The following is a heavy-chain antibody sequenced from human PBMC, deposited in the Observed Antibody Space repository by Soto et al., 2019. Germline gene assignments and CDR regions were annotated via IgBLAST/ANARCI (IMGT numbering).Heavy chain of an antibody. CDR2: INAGNGNT. D-gene: IGHD4-17*01. Sequence: QVQLVQSGAEVKKPGASVKVSCKASGYTFTSYAMHWVRQAPGQRLEWMGWINAGNGNTKYSQKFQGRVTITRDTYASTAYMELSSLRSEDTAVYYCARTVGYCYGMDVWGQGTTVTVSS. CDR3: ARTVGYCYGMDV. J-gene: IGHJ6*02. V-gene: IGHV1-3*01. CDR1: GYTFTSYA.